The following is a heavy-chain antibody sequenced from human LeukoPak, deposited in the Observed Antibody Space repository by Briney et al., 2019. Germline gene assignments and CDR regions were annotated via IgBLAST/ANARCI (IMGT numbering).Heavy chain of an antibody. CDR1: DYSISSGYH. V-gene: IGHV4-38-2*01. D-gene: IGHD1-26*01. CDR3: ARGYIGNSGRYYYYYMDV. J-gene: IGHJ6*03. CDR2: ISRSGST. Sequence: SETLSLTCAVSDYSISSGYHWGWIQQPPEKGLEWIGSISRSGSTYYSPSLKGRVTMSVDSSKNEFSLNLSSVTAADTAVYYCARGYIGNSGRYYYYYMDVWGKGTTVTVSS.